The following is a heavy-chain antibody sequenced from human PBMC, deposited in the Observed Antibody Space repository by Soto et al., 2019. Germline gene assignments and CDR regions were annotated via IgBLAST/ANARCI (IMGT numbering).Heavy chain of an antibody. CDR1: GGSVSSDSYY. Sequence: PSETLSLTCTVSGGSVSSDSYYWSWIRQPPGKGLEWIGYIYYSGSTNYNPSLKSRVTISVDTSKNQSSLKLSSVTAADTAVYYCARRYGGNFDYWGQGTLVTVSS. CDR2: IYYSGST. V-gene: IGHV4-61*01. J-gene: IGHJ4*02. D-gene: IGHD1-26*01. CDR3: ARRYGGNFDY.